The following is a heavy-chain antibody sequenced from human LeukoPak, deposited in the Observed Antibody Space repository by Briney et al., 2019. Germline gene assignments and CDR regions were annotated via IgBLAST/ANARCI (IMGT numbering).Heavy chain of an antibody. CDR3: ARDYYDSSGYRLDY. Sequence: PSETLSLTCTVSGGSISGSSYYWGWIRQPPGKGLEWIGSIYYSGSTYYNPSLKSRVTISVDTSKNQFSPKLSSVTAADTAVYYCARDYYDSSGYRLDYWGQGTLVTVSS. CDR1: GGSISGSSYY. J-gene: IGHJ4*02. D-gene: IGHD3-22*01. CDR2: IYYSGST. V-gene: IGHV4-39*07.